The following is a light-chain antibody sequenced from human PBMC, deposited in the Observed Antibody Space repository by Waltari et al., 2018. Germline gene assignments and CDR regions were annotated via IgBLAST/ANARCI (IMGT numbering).Light chain of an antibody. CDR3: SSYTGTATPRV. V-gene: IGLV2-23*01. CDR1: SSGVGSYNL. J-gene: IGLJ3*02. Sequence: QSALTQPASVSGSPGQSITISCTEASSGVGSYNLVSWYQQHPGKAPKVILYAGGKRPSGVSNRFSGSKSGNTVSLTISGLQADDEADYFCSSYTGTATPRVFGGGTRLTVL. CDR2: AGG.